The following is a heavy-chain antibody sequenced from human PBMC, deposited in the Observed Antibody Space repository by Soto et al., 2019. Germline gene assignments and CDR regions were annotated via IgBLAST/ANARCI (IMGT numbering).Heavy chain of an antibody. Sequence: PGGSLRLSCAASGFTFSSYGMHWVRQAPGKGLEWVAVIWYDGSNKYYADSVKGRFTISRDNSKNTLYLQMNSLRAEDTAVYYCARGIQLWFQDRTNGMDVWGQGTKVTVSS. CDR3: ARGIQLWFQDRTNGMDV. D-gene: IGHD5-18*01. J-gene: IGHJ6*02. V-gene: IGHV3-33*01. CDR2: IWYDGSNK. CDR1: GFTFSSYG.